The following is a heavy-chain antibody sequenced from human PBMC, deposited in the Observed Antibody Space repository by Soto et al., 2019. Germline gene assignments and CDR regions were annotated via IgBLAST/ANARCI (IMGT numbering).Heavy chain of an antibody. V-gene: IGHV3-23*01. CDR3: AKGSRSSYPYCLGC. CDR2: ITGSGDYK. J-gene: IGHJ4*02. CDR1: GFTFSSYA. D-gene: IGHD3-10*01. Sequence: EVQVLESGGGLVQPGGSLRLSCAASGFTFSSYALTWIRQAPGKGLEWVSAITGSGDYKYYADSAKGRFTISRDNSKNTLYLQMHSLRADDTAVYYCAKGSRSSYPYCLGCWGQGTLVTVS.